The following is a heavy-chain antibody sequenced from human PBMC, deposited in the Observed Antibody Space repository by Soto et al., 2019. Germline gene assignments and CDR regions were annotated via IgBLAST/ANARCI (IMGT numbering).Heavy chain of an antibody. D-gene: IGHD6-13*01. CDR3: ARVPTEKAAAGDYYFDY. Sequence: PSETLSLTCTVSGGSISSYYWSWIRQPPGKGLEWIGYIYYSGSTNYNPSLKSRVTISVDTSKNQFSLKLSSVTAADTAVYYCARVPTEKAAAGDYYFDYWGQGTLVTVSS. J-gene: IGHJ4*02. V-gene: IGHV4-59*01. CDR1: GGSISSYY. CDR2: IYYSGST.